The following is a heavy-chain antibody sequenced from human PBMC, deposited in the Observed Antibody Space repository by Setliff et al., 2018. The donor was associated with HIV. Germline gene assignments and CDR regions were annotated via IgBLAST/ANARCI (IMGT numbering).Heavy chain of an antibody. Sequence: ASVKVSCKASGYIFSDYYIHWVRQTPGQGLEWMGRINPNSGGTDYAQKFQGRVTMTRDTSISTVYMDLTRLTSDDTAVYYCARGGGGPSGFDTWGRGTMVTVSS. J-gene: IGHJ3*02. D-gene: IGHD1-26*01. CDR2: INPNSGGT. CDR1: GYIFSDYY. CDR3: ARGGGGPSGFDT. V-gene: IGHV1-2*06.